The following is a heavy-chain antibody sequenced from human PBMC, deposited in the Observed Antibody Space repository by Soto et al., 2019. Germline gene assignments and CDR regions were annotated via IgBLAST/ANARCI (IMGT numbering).Heavy chain of an antibody. CDR1: GGTFSSYA. CDR2: IIPIFGTA. CDR3: ARDRGDGYKFDY. Sequence: SVKVSCKASGGTFSSYAISWVRQAPGQGLEWMGGIIPIFGTANYAQKFQGRVTITADKSTSTAYMELSSLRSEDTAVYYCARDRGDGYKFDYWGQGTLVTVSS. D-gene: IGHD5-12*01. J-gene: IGHJ4*02. V-gene: IGHV1-69*06.